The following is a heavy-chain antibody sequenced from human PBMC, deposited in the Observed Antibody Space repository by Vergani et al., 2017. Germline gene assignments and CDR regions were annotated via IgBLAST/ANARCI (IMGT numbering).Heavy chain of an antibody. Sequence: QVQLQESGPGLVKPSQTLSLTCTVSGGSISSGFYYWSWIRQPAGKGLEWIGRIYISGSTNYNPSLKSRVTMSVDTSKNQFSLKLSSVTAADTAVYYCARAGIAAAGIGRHYYYYGMDVWGQGTTVTVSS. CDR1: GGSISSGFYY. J-gene: IGHJ6*02. V-gene: IGHV4-61*02. CDR3: ARAGIAAAGIGRHYYYYGMDV. CDR2: IYISGST. D-gene: IGHD6-13*01.